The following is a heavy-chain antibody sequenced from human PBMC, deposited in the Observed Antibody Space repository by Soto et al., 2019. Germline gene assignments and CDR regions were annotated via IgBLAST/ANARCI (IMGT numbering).Heavy chain of an antibody. CDR3: AREAHSGSYLGR. J-gene: IGHJ4*02. CDR2: ISSSSYI. Sequence: EVQLVESGGGLVKPGGSLRLSCAASGFTFSSYSMNWVRQAPGKGLEWVSSISSSSYIYYADSVKGRFTISRDNAKNSLYLQKNSLRAEDTAVYYCAREAHSGSYLGRWGQGTLVTVSS. D-gene: IGHD1-26*01. CDR1: GFTFSSYS. V-gene: IGHV3-21*01.